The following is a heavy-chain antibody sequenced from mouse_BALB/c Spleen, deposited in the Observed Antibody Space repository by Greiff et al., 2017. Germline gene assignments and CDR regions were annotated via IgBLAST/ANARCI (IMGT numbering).Heavy chain of an antibody. CDR3: ARDFTTGPGGFAY. J-gene: IGHJ3*01. V-gene: IGHV5-4*02. CDR1: GFTFSDYY. Sequence: DVMLVESGGGLVQPGGSRKLSCAASGFTFSDYYMYWVRQTPEKRLEWVATISDGGSYTYYPDSVKGRFTISRDNAKNNLYLQMSSLKSEDTAMYYCARDFTTGPGGFAYWGQGTLVTVSA. CDR2: ISDGGSYT. D-gene: IGHD1-1*01.